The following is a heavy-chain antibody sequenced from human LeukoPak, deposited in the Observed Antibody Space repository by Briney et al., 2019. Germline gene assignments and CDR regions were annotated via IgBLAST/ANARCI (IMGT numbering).Heavy chain of an antibody. CDR1: GFTFSNYW. CDR3: TTGGYGRSYYYYYMDV. J-gene: IGHJ6*03. Sequence: GGSLRLSCAASGFTFSNYWMSWVRQAPGKGLEWVSYISSSGSTIYYADSVEGRFTISRDNAKNSLYLQMNSLKTEDTAVYYCTTGGYGRSYYYYYMDVWGKGTTVTVSS. D-gene: IGHD5-12*01. CDR2: ISSSGSTI. V-gene: IGHV3-48*04.